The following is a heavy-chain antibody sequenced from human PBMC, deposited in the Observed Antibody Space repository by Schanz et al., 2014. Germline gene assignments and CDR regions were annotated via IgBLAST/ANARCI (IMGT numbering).Heavy chain of an antibody. V-gene: IGHV3-23*04. CDR1: GFIFRTYG. CDR3: AKGSVVVVAATLPFDY. J-gene: IGHJ4*02. CDR2: ISGSGGST. Sequence: VHLVESGGGVVQPGGSLRLSCAASGFIFRTYGMHWVRQAPGKGLEWVSAISGSGGSTYYADSVKGRFTISRDNSKNTLYLQMNSLRAEDTAVYYCAKGSVVVVAATLPFDYWGQGTLVTVSS. D-gene: IGHD2-15*01.